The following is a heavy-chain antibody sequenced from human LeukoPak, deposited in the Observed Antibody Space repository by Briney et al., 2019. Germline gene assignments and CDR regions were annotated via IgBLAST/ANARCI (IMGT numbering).Heavy chain of an antibody. CDR2: ISYDGRDK. D-gene: IGHD3-16*02. Sequence: PGGSLRLSCAASGFTSSSYGMHWVRQAPGKGLEWVAYISYDGRDKYYAASVKGRFTISRDNPKDTLYLQMNSLRAADTAVYYCAKDYDYVWGSFRHIDYWGQGTLVTVSS. CDR1: GFTSSSYG. J-gene: IGHJ4*02. V-gene: IGHV3-30*18. CDR3: AKDYDYVWGSFRHIDY.